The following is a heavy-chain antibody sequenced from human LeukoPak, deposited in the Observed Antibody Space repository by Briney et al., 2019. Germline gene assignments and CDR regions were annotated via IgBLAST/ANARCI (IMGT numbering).Heavy chain of an antibody. J-gene: IGHJ4*02. CDR3: ARAEGHYYGSGSYSDY. V-gene: IGHV3-21*01. CDR2: ISSSSSYI. Sequence: GGSLRLSCAASGFTFSSYSMNWVRQAPGKGLEWVLSISSSSSYIYYADSVKGRFTISRDNAKNSLYLQMNSLRAEDTAVYYCARAEGHYYGSGSYSDYWGQGTLVTVSS. CDR1: GFTFSSYS. D-gene: IGHD3-10*01.